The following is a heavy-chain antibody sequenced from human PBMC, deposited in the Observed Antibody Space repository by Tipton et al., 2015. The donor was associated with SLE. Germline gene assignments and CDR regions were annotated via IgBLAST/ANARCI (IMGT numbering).Heavy chain of an antibody. CDR1: GFTFSNAW. CDR3: ITVIVANWFDP. V-gene: IGHV3-15*01. J-gene: IGHJ5*02. D-gene: IGHD5-12*01. CDR2: IKSKTDGGTT. Sequence: SLRLSCAASGFTFSNAWMSWVRQAPGKGLEWVGRIKSKTDGGTTDYAAPVKGRFTISRDDYKNTVYLEMNSLKTEDTAVYYCITVIVANWFDPWGQGTLVTVSS.